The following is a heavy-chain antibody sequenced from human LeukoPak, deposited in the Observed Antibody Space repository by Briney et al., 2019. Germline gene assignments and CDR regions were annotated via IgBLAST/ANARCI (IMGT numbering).Heavy chain of an antibody. CDR1: GFSFNAYW. V-gene: IGHV3-30*18. Sequence: GGSLRLSCAASGFSFNAYWMHWVRQAPGTGLEWVAVMSYDESTKYYADSVKGRFTISRDNPRNTLFLQMNSVRAEDTAVYYCAKLVGTRNFDYWGQGTLVTVSS. D-gene: IGHD1-1*01. J-gene: IGHJ4*02. CDR2: MSYDESTK. CDR3: AKLVGTRNFDY.